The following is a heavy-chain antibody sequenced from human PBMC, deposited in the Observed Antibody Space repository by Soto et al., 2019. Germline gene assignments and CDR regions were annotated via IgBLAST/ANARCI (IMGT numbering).Heavy chain of an antibody. Sequence: SETLSLTCAVSGGSLSSRQWWTWVRQPPGKGLEWIGEVDHSGNTNSNQSLKSRVSISIDHSQNQFSLELRSVTAADTAVYYCAGRVGVRPYCGQ. V-gene: IGHV4-4*02. CDR3: AGRVGVRPY. CDR2: VDHSGNT. CDR1: GGSLSSRQW. J-gene: IGHJ4*02. D-gene: IGHD6-6*01.